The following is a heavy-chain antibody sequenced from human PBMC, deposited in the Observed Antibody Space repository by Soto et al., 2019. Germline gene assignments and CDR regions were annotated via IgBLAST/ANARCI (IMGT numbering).Heavy chain of an antibody. J-gene: IGHJ6*02. CDR3: ARDPANVYSSSRYRSRIVYGMDV. Sequence: ASVKVSCKASGYTFTSYYMHWVRQAPGQGLEWMGIINPSGGSTSYAQKFQGRVTMTRDTSTSTVYMELSSLRSEDTAVYYCARDPANVYSSSRYRSRIVYGMDVWGQGTTVTVSS. CDR1: GYTFTSYY. D-gene: IGHD6-13*01. CDR2: INPSGGST. V-gene: IGHV1-46*01.